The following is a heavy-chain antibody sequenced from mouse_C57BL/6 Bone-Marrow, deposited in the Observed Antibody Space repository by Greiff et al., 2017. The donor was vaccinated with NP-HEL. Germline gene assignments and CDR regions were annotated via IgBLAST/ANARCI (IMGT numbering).Heavy chain of an antibody. CDR1: GFNIKDDY. D-gene: IGHD1-2*01. V-gene: IGHV14-4*01. Sequence: EVQLQESGAELVRPGASVKLSCTASGFNIKDDYMHWVKQRPEQGLEWIGWIDPENGDTEYASKFQGKATITADTSSNTAYLQLSSLTSEDTAVYYCTTHYDWYFDVWGTGTTVTVSS. CDR3: TTHYDWYFDV. J-gene: IGHJ1*03. CDR2: IDPENGDT.